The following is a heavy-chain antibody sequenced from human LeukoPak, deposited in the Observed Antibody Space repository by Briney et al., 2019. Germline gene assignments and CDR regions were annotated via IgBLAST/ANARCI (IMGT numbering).Heavy chain of an antibody. CDR3: AKDPILRDSSEGY. CDR2: ISSSGENT. J-gene: IGHJ4*02. CDR1: GFTFSSYA. Sequence: GGSLRLSCAASGFTFSSYAMNWVRQAPGRGLEWVSTISSSGENTYFADSVKGRFTISRDNSKNTLFLQMNSLRAEDTAVYYCAKDPILRDSSEGYWGQGTLVTVSS. D-gene: IGHD3-22*01. V-gene: IGHV3-23*01.